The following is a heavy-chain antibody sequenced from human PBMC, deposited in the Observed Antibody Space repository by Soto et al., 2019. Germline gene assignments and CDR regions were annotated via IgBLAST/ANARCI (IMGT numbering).Heavy chain of an antibody. CDR3: ARDAFIYSSGCPDY. CDR1: GFTFSSYA. D-gene: IGHD6-19*01. J-gene: IGHJ4*02. CDR2: ISYDGSNK. V-gene: IGHV3-30-3*01. Sequence: GGSLRLSCAASGFTFSSYAMHWVRQAPGKGLEWVAVISYDGSNKYYADSVKGRFTISRDNSKNTLYLQMNSLRAEDTAVYYCARDAFIYSSGCPDYWGQGTLVTVSS.